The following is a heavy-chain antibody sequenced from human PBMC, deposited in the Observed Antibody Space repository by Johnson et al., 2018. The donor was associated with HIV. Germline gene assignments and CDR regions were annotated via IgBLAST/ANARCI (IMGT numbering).Heavy chain of an antibody. CDR1: GYTFTSYW. Sequence: QVQLQQPGAELVMPGASVKLSCKASGYTFTSYWMHWVKQRPGQGLEWIGEIDPSDSYTNYNQKFKGKATLTVDKSSSTAYMQLSSLTSEDSAVYYCATGTLDYWGQGTTLTVSS. CDR2: IDPSDSYT. CDR3: ATGTLDY. V-gene: IGHV1-46*01. D-gene: IGHD1-1*01. J-gene: IGHJ4*01.